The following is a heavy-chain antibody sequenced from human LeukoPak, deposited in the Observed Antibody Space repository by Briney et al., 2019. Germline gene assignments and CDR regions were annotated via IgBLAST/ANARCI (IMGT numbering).Heavy chain of an antibody. V-gene: IGHV3-23*01. Sequence: PGGALRLSCAASGFTFSSYAMSWVRQAPGKGLEWFSAISGSGGSTYYADSVKGRFTISRDNSKNTLYLQMNSLRAEDTAVYYCAKAVLDAFDIWGQGTMVTVSS. CDR2: ISGSGGST. CDR3: AKAVLDAFDI. J-gene: IGHJ3*02. CDR1: GFTFSSYA.